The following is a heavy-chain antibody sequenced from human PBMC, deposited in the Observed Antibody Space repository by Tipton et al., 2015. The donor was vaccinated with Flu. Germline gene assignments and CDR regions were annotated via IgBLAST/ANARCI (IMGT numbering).Heavy chain of an antibody. V-gene: IGHV4-59*05. CDR3: ARLSFYDVDLKNFYFED. CDR2: ISYSGNT. Sequence: TLSLTCTVSGGSVNSYFWSWIRQPPGKGLEWIGGISYSGNTYYGPSLKSRVVISVDTSKNQFSLKLTSVTAADTAIYYCARLSFYDVDLKNFYFEDWGQGTLVTVSS. J-gene: IGHJ4*02. D-gene: IGHD3-10*02. CDR1: GGSVNSYF.